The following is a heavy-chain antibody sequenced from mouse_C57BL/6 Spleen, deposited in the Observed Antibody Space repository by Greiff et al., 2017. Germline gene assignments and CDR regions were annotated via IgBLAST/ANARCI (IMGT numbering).Heavy chain of an antibody. J-gene: IGHJ2*01. V-gene: IGHV1-59*01. D-gene: IGHD1-1*01. CDR3: ARGGAYYYSSSYLYYFDY. Sequence: VQLQQPGAELVRPGTSVKLSCKASGYTFTSYWMHWVKQRPGQGLEWIGVIDPSDSYTNYNQKFKGKATLTVDTSSSTAYMQLSSLTSEDSAVYYCARGGAYYYSSSYLYYFDYWGQGTTLTVSS. CDR1: GYTFTSYW. CDR2: IDPSDSYT.